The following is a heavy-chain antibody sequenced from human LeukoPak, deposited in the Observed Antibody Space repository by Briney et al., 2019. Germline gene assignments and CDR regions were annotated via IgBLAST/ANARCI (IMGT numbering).Heavy chain of an antibody. CDR3: ARGHHDSTYAFDI. CDR2: ISGSGGST. D-gene: IGHD3-3*01. V-gene: IGHV3-23*01. CDR1: GFTFSSYA. J-gene: IGHJ3*02. Sequence: GGSLRLSCAASGFTFSSYAMSWVRQAPGKGLEWVSAISGSGGSTYYADSVKGRFTISRDNSKNTLYLQMNSLRAEDTAVYYCARGHHDSTYAFDIWGQGTMVTVSS.